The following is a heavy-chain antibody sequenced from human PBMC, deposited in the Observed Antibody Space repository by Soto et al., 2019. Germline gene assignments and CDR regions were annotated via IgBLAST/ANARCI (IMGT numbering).Heavy chain of an antibody. D-gene: IGHD6-19*01. CDR2: IKSKTDGGTT. V-gene: IGHV3-15*01. J-gene: IGHJ4*02. CDR1: GFTFSNAW. Sequence: EVQLVESGGGLVKPGGSLRLSCAASGFTFSNAWMSWVRQAPVKGLEWVGRIKSKTDGGTTDYAAPVKGRFTISRDDSKNTLYLQMNSLKTEDTAVYYCTTEAIAVAAPFDYWGQGTLVTVSS. CDR3: TTEAIAVAAPFDY.